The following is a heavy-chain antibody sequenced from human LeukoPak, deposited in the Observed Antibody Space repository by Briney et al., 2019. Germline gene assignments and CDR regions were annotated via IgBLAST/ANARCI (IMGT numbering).Heavy chain of an antibody. CDR3: ARASYYYDSSGYYNGFDY. CDR1: GFTVSSNY. J-gene: IGHJ4*02. CDR2: IYSGGST. V-gene: IGHV3-53*01. D-gene: IGHD3-22*01. Sequence: GGSLRLSCAASGFTVSSNYMSWVRQAPGKGLEWVSVIYSGGSTYYADSVKGRFTISRDNSKNTLYLQMNSLRAEDTAVYYCARASYYYDSSGYYNGFDYWGQGTLVTVSS.